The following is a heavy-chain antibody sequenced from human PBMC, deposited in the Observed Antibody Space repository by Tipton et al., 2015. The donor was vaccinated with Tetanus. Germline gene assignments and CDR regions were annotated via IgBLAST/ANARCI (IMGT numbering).Heavy chain of an antibody. CDR1: GGSINPYY. Sequence: TLSLTCTVSGGSINPYYWSWIRQPPGKGLEWIGNVYSSGSTYYNPSLKGRVTISVDTSTTQSSLRLNSVTAADTAVYYCARTIAVADNYFDYWGQGTLVTVSS. J-gene: IGHJ4*02. CDR2: VYSSGST. CDR3: ARTIAVADNYFDY. D-gene: IGHD6-19*01. V-gene: IGHV4-59*01.